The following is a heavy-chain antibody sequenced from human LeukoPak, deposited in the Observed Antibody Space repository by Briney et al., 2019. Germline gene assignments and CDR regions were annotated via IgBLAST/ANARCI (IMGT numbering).Heavy chain of an antibody. Sequence: GGSLRLSCAASGFTFSSYAMSWVRQAPGKGLEWVSAISGSGGSTYYADSVKGRFTISRDNSKNTLYLQMNSLRAEDTAVYYCAKDLSWYYGSGSYYNWGQGTLVTVSS. J-gene: IGHJ4*02. D-gene: IGHD3-10*01. CDR2: ISGSGGST. CDR1: GFTFSSYA. V-gene: IGHV3-23*01. CDR3: AKDLSWYYGSGSYYN.